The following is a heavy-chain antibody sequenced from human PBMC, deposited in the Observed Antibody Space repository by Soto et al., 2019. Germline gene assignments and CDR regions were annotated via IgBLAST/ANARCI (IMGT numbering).Heavy chain of an antibody. CDR3: AGGIFYYDSSGYYGN. D-gene: IGHD3-22*01. J-gene: IGHJ4*02. V-gene: IGHV3-21*01. CDR2: ISSSSSYI. CDR1: GFTFSSYS. Sequence: EVQLVESGGGLVKPGGSLRLSCAASGFTFSSYSMNWVRQAPGKGLEWVSSISSSSSYIYYADSVKGRFTISRDNAXXSLSLQTNSLSAEETAVYYCAGGIFYYDSSGYYGNWGQGTLVTVSS.